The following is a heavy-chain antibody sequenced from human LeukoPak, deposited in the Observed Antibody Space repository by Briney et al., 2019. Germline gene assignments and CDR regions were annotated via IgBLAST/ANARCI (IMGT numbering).Heavy chain of an antibody. D-gene: IGHD3-22*01. CDR1: GYIFIDYG. CDR3: ARDCDRSGYYCY. J-gene: IGHJ4*02. Sequence: VSVTVSCKASGYIFIDYGISWVRQAPGQGLEWMGWISTSNGNTNYAQKLQGRVAMTTDTSTSTAYMELRSLRSDDTAVYYCARDCDRSGYYCYWGQGTLVTVSS. V-gene: IGHV1-18*01. CDR2: ISTSNGNT.